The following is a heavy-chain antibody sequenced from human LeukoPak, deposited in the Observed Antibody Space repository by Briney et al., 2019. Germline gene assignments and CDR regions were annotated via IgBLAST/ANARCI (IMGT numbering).Heavy chain of an antibody. CDR3: ATAGRRLFGVLIPLSFDY. CDR2: IIPSDGFT. CDR1: GYSFTSHY. D-gene: IGHD3-3*01. J-gene: IGHJ4*02. Sequence: ASVKVSCKASGYSFTSHYMHWVRQAPGQGLEWMGMIIPSDGFTTYAQKFQGRLTMTRDMSTSTVYMELSSLRSEDTALYYCATAGRRLFGVLIPLSFDYWGQGTLVTVSS. V-gene: IGHV1-46*01.